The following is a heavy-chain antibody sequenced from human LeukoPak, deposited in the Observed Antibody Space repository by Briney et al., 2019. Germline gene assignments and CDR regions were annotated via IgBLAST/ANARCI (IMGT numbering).Heavy chain of an antibody. CDR3: ATIAASDAEYFQH. J-gene: IGHJ1*01. Sequence: ASVKVSCKASGYTFTSYGISWVRQAPGQGLEWMGWISAYNGNTNYAQKLQGRVTMTTDTSTSTVYMDVSSLRSDDTAVYYCATIAASDAEYFQHWGQGTLVTVSS. CDR1: GYTFTSYG. D-gene: IGHD6-6*01. V-gene: IGHV1-18*01. CDR2: ISAYNGNT.